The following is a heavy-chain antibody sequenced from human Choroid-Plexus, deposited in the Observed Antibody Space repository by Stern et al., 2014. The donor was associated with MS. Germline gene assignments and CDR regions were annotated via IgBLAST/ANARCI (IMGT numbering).Heavy chain of an antibody. CDR2: ISYDGSK. CDR1: GFPSRSFG. J-gene: IGHJ4*02. Sequence: VQLVESGGGVSHLGRPLRLPCAASGFPSRSFGWHWVRQPPGKGRGWWALISYDGSKDYADSVKGRFAISRDNSKNTLYLQMNSLRAEDTAVYYCAKDRQYLTFFFDFWGQGSLVTVSS. CDR3: AKDRQYLTFFFDF. V-gene: IGHV3-30*18. D-gene: IGHD2/OR15-2a*01.